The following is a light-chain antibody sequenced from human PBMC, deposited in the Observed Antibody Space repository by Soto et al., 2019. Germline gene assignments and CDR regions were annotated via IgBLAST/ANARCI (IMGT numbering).Light chain of an antibody. Sequence: EFVLTQSPGTLSLSPGERATLSCRADQSVSSYLAWYQQKPGQAPSLLIYGTSSRATGIPDRFSGSGSGTAFTLTISSLEPEDFAVYYCQHYGTSPFTFGQGTKLDIK. J-gene: IGKJ2*01. CDR3: QHYGTSPFT. CDR2: GTS. V-gene: IGKV3-20*01. CDR1: QSVSSY.